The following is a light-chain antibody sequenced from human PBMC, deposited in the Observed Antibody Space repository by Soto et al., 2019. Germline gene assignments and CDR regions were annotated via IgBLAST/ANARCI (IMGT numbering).Light chain of an antibody. CDR1: SSDVGGYNY. J-gene: IGLJ1*01. Sequence: QSALTQPRSVSGSPGQSVTISCTGTSSDVGGYNYVSWYQQYAGKTPKLLIYDVSKRPSGVPDRVSGSKSGNTASLSISGLQAEDEADYHCGSYASSSTYVFGTGTKLTVL. V-gene: IGLV2-11*01. CDR2: DVS. CDR3: GSYASSSTYV.